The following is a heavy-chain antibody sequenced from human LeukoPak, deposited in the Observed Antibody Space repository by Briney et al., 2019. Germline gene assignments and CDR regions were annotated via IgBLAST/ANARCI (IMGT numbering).Heavy chain of an antibody. D-gene: IGHD6-13*01. CDR1: GFTFSSYE. Sequence: PGGSLRLSCAASGFTFSSYEMNWVRQAPEKGLEWVSYISSSGSTIYYADSVKGRFTISRDNAKNSLYLQMNSLRAEDTAVYYCARATLAAALDYWGQGTLVTVSS. V-gene: IGHV3-48*03. CDR2: ISSSGSTI. CDR3: ARATLAAALDY. J-gene: IGHJ4*02.